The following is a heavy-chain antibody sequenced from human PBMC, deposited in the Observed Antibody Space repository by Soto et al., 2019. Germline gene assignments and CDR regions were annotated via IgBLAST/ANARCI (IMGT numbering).Heavy chain of an antibody. D-gene: IGHD3-22*01. CDR3: ARSRGGYFGY. V-gene: IGHV4-59*01. CDR1: GGSISSYY. J-gene: IGHJ4*02. CDR2: IYYSGST. Sequence: QVQLQESGPGLVKPSETLSLTCTVSGGSISSYYWSWIRQPPGKGLEWIGYIYYSGSTNYNPSLRIRVTISVDTSKNQFSLKLSSVTAADTAVYYCARSRGGYFGYWGQGTLVTVSS.